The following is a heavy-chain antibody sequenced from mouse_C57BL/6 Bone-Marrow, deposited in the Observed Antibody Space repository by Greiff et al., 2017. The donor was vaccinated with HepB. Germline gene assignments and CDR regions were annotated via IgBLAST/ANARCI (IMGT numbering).Heavy chain of an antibody. CDR3: ARWGAFYAMDY. Sequence: QVQLQQPGAELVKPGASVKLSCEASGYTFTSYWMQWVKQRPGQGLEWIGEIDPSDSYTNYNQKFKGKATLTVDTSSSTAYMQLSSLTSEDSAVYYCARWGAFYAMDYWGQGTSVTVSS. CDR1: GYTFTSYW. CDR2: IDPSDSYT. J-gene: IGHJ4*01. V-gene: IGHV1-50*01.